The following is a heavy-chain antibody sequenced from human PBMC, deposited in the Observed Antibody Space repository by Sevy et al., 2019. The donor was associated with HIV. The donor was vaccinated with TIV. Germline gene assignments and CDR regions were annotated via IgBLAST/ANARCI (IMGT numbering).Heavy chain of an antibody. CDR3: ARARTMVQGVYFVY. CDR2: INPNSGGT. J-gene: IGHJ4*02. CDR1: GYTFTGYY. V-gene: IGHV1-2*06. Sequence: ASVKVSCKASGYTFTGYYMHWVRQAPGQGLEWMGRINPNSGGTNYAQKFQGRVTMTRDTSISTAYMELSRLRSDDTAVYHCARARTMVQGVYFVYWGQGTLVTVSS. D-gene: IGHD3-10*01.